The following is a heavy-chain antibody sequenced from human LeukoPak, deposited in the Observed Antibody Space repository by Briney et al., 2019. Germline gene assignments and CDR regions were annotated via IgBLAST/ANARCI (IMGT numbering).Heavy chain of an antibody. V-gene: IGHV3-23*01. CDR1: GFTFDTYN. CDR3: ARVADHYYFDY. J-gene: IGHJ4*02. CDR2: ISGSGGST. Sequence: GGSLRLSCAASGFTFDTYNFNWVRQAPGKGLEWVSAISGSGGSTYYADSVKGRFTISRDNSKNTLYLQMNSLRAEDTAVYYCARVADHYYFDYWGQGTLVTVSS.